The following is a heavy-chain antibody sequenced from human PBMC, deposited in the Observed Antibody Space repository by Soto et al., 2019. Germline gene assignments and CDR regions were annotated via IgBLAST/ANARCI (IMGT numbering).Heavy chain of an antibody. J-gene: IGHJ4*02. D-gene: IGHD1-26*01. CDR2: INPNSGGT. CDR3: ARDRKPLSGSYAFDY. V-gene: IGHV1-2*02. CDR1: GYTFTGYY. Sequence: QVQLVQSGAEVKKPGASVKVSCKASGYTFTGYYMHWVRQAPGQGLEWMGWINPNSGGTNYAQKFQGRVTMTRDTSISTAYRELSRLRSDDTAVYYCARDRKPLSGSYAFDYWGEGTLVTVSS.